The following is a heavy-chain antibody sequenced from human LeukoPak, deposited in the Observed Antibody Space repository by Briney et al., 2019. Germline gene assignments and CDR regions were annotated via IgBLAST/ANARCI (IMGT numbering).Heavy chain of an antibody. J-gene: IGHJ4*02. CDR3: ARDLGYCSGGSCYSEGYFDY. V-gene: IGHV4-39*01. CDR2: IYYSGST. D-gene: IGHD2-15*01. CDR1: GGSISSYY. Sequence: SETLSLTYTVSGGSISSYYWSWIRQPPGKGLEWIGSIYYSGSTYYNPSLKSRVTISVDTSKNQFSLKLSSVTAADTAVYYCARDLGYCSGGSCYSEGYFDYWGQGTLVTVSS.